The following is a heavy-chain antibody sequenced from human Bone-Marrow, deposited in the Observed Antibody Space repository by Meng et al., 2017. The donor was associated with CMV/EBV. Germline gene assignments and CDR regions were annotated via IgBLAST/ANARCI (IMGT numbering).Heavy chain of an antibody. V-gene: IGHV3-9*01. Sequence: GGSLRLSCAASGFTFDGYAMHWVRQAPGKGLEWVSGISWNSGSIGYADSVKGRFTISRDNAKNSLYLQMNSLRAEDTALYYCAKGSRGELPTYFDDWGQGTLVTVSS. CDR2: ISWNSGSI. D-gene: IGHD1-26*01. CDR3: AKGSRGELPTYFDD. CDR1: GFTFDGYA. J-gene: IGHJ4*02.